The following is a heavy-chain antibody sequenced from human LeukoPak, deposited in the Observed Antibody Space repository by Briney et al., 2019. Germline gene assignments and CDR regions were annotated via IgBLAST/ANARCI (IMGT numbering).Heavy chain of an antibody. CDR1: GFTFSTYG. V-gene: IGHV3-30*02. D-gene: IGHD6-13*01. J-gene: IGHJ4*02. Sequence: GGSLRLSCAASGFTFSTYGMHWVRQAPGKGLEWVAFIRYDGRNKYYADSVKGRFTISRDNSKNTLCLQMNSLRAEDTAVYYCAREFSPHSSSWYTGGYYFDYWGQGTLVTVSS. CDR2: IRYDGRNK. CDR3: AREFSPHSSSWYTGGYYFDY.